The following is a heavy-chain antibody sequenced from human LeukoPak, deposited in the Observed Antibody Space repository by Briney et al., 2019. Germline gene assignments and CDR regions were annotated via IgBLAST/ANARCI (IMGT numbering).Heavy chain of an antibody. D-gene: IGHD3-3*01. V-gene: IGHV1-46*01. Sequence: GASVTVSCTTSGYTFTSYYMHWVRQAPGQGLELMGIINPSGGRTSYAQKFQGRVTMTRDMSTSKVYMELSSLTPDDTAVYFCSKTSLSDSSGHYYYMDVWGKGTTVTISS. CDR3: SKTSLSDSSGHYYYMDV. CDR2: INPSGGRT. J-gene: IGHJ6*03. CDR1: GYTFTSYY.